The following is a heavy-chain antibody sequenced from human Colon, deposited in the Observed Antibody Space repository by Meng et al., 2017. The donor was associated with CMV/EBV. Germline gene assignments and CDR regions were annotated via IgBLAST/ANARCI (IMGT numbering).Heavy chain of an antibody. V-gene: IGHV1-2*02. CDR3: ARAPYNWNDEGWFDP. Sequence: LCLSCAESEKPGALVKVSCKASGYTFTYYYMHCVRQAPGQGLEWMGWINPNSGGTNYAQKFQGRVTMTRDTSISTAYMELSRLRSDDTAVYYCARAPYNWNDEGWFDPWGQGTLVTVSS. CDR2: INPNSGGT. D-gene: IGHD1-20*01. J-gene: IGHJ5*02. CDR1: GYTFTYYY.